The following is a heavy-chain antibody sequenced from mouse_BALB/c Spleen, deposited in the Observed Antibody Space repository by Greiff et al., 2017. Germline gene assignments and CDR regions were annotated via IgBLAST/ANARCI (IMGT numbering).Heavy chain of an antibody. Sequence: DLVKPGASVKLSCTASGYTFTSYWINWIQQTPGQGLEWIGRITTGSGSTYYTEMFKGKATLTVDTSSSTAYIQLSSLSSEDSAFYCCATAVVATDYWGQGTTVTVSS. CDR1: GYTFTSYW. D-gene: IGHD1-1*01. CDR2: ITTGSGST. CDR3: ATAVVATDY. J-gene: IGHJ2*01. V-gene: IGHV1S41*01.